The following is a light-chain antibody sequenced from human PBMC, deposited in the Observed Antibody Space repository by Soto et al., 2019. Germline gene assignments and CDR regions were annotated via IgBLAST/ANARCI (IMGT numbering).Light chain of an antibody. J-gene: IGKJ5*01. CDR1: QSVSSN. V-gene: IGKV3-15*01. Sequence: IVMTHSPATLSVSPGERATLSCRASQSVSSNLAWYQQTPGQAPRLLIYGASTRATGIPARFSGSGSGTEFALTISSLQSEDSAVYYCQQYNKWPPITFGQGTRLEIK. CDR3: QQYNKWPPIT. CDR2: GAS.